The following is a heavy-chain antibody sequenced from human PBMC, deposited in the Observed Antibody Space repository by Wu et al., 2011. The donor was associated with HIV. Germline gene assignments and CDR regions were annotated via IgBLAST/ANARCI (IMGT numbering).Heavy chain of an antibody. D-gene: IGHD3-10*01. CDR3: AADYYASGSPKGGYFDY. Sequence: HVQLVQSGAEVKKPGSSVKVSCKASGDTFSSFAISWVRQAPGQGLEWMGGIIPIFDTANYAQKFQGRVTITTDESTSTVYMELNSLRSEDTAVYYCAADYYASGSPKGGYFDYWGQGTLVTVSS. V-gene: IGHV1-69*05. CDR2: IIPIFDTA. J-gene: IGHJ4*02. CDR1: GDTFSSFA.